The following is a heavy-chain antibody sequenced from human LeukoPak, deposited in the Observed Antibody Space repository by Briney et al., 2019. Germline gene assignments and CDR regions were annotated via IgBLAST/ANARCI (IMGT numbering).Heavy chain of an antibody. CDR3: RGDSSGYYSDYGMDV. Sequence: GGSLRLSCTASGFTFGDYAMSWVRQAPGKGLEWVSFIRSKAYGGTTEYAASVKGRFTISRDDSKSIAYLQMNSPKTEDTAVYYCRGDSSGYYSDYGMDVWGQGTTVTVSS. V-gene: IGHV3-49*04. CDR1: GFTFGDYA. D-gene: IGHD3-22*01. CDR2: IRSKAYGGTT. J-gene: IGHJ6*02.